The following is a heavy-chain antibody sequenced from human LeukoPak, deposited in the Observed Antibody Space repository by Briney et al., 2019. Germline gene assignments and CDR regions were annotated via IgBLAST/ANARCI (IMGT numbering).Heavy chain of an antibody. J-gene: IGHJ3*02. CDR3: ARGLRYCIGGSCYNSDAFDI. CDR1: GCTFSSYD. CDR2: IGTAGDP. Sequence: GGSLRLSCAASGCTFSSYDMHWVRQATGKGLEWVSAIGTAGDPYYPGSVKGRFTISRENAKNSLYLQMISLRAGDTAVYYCARGLRYCIGGSCYNSDAFDIWGQGTMVTVSS. V-gene: IGHV3-13*05. D-gene: IGHD2-15*01.